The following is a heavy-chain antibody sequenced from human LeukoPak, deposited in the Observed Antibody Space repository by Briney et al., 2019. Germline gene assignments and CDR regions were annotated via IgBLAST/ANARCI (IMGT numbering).Heavy chain of an antibody. J-gene: IGHJ6*03. CDR1: GFTFSSYW. D-gene: IGHD4-17*01. CDR2: ISGSGSST. V-gene: IGHV3-23*01. Sequence: GGSLRLSCAASGFTFSSYWMSWVRQAPGKGLEWVSDISGSGSSTYYADSVKGRFTISRDNSKNTLYLQMNSLRAEDTAVYYGAKGGDYEPYYYYYYMDVWGKGTTVTVSS. CDR3: AKGGDYEPYYYYYYMDV.